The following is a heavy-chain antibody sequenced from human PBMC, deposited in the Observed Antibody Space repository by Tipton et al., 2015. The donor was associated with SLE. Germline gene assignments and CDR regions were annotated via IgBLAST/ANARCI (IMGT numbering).Heavy chain of an antibody. V-gene: IGHV4-34*01. D-gene: IGHD3-3*01. CDR2: INHSGTT. CDR1: GGSFSDYY. CDR3: ARGVGLRFLEWFPDV. Sequence: TLSLTCAVYGGSFSDYYWNWIRQPPGKGLEWIGEINHSGTTNYNPSLKSRVTISVDTSKNQFSLKLSSVTAADTAVYYCARGVGLRFLEWFPDVWGQGTTVTVSS. J-gene: IGHJ6*02.